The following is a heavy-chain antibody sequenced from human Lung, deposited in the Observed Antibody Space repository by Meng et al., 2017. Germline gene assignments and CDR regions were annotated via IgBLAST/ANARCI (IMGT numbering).Heavy chain of an antibody. V-gene: IGHV3-74*01. CDR2: INRDETQP. D-gene: IGHD1-1*01. Sequence: WLHWVRQRPGKGLVTVTRINRDETQPTYADSVKGRFTISRDNAKNTLYLQMNNLRAEDTAFYYCTNDRLNHWGQGALVTVSS. J-gene: IGHJ1*01. CDR3: TNDRLNH. CDR1: W.